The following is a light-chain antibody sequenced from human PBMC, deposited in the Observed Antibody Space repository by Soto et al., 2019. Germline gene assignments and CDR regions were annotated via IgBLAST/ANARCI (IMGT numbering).Light chain of an antibody. CDR3: CSYAGYTNFV. V-gene: IGLV2-11*01. CDR1: SSDVGGYDY. CDR2: RVS. Sequence: QSVLPQPRSVSGSPGQSVTISCTGTSSDVGGYDYVSWYRQHPGEAPRLMIYRVSKRPSGVPDRFSGSKSGNTASLTISGLQAEDGADYYCCSYAGYTNFVFGSGTKVTVL. J-gene: IGLJ1*01.